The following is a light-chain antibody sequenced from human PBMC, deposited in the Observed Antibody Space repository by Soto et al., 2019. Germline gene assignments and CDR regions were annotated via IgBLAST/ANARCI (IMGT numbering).Light chain of an antibody. CDR3: QSYDNNSPYVV. CDR2: EDK. V-gene: IGLV6-57*04. Sequence: NFMLTQPHSVSESPGKTVTISCTRSSGSIASNYVQWYQQRPGSAPTTVIYEDKQRPSGVPDRFSGSIDSSSNSASLTLSGLRTEDEADYSCQSYDNNSPYVVFGGGTKLTVL. CDR1: SGSIASNY. J-gene: IGLJ2*01.